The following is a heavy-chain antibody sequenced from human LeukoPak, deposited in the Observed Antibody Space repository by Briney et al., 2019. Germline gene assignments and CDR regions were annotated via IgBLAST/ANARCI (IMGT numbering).Heavy chain of an antibody. CDR1: GGSISSYY. D-gene: IGHD1-14*01. CDR2: IYTSGST. CDR3: ARGTVTGTFYYYYGMDV. V-gene: IGHV4-4*07. J-gene: IGHJ6*02. Sequence: SETLSLTCTVSGGSISSYYWSWIRQPAGKGLGWIGRIYTSGSTNYNPSPKSRVTISVDTSKNQFSLKLSSVTAADTAVYYCARGTVTGTFYYYYGMDVWGQGTTVTVSS.